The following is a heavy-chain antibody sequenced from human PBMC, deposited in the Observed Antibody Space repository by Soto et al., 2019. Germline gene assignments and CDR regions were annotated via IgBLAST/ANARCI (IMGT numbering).Heavy chain of an antibody. D-gene: IGHD6-19*01. V-gene: IGHV6-1*01. CDR1: GDSVSSNSAA. CDR2: TYYRSKWYN. Sequence: SQTLSFTCAISGDSVSSNSAAWNWIRQSPSRGLEWLGRTYYRSKWYNDYAVSVKSRITINPDTSTNQFSLHLNSVTPEDTAVYYCARIAAVAGNWFDPWGQGTLVTVSS. J-gene: IGHJ5*02. CDR3: ARIAAVAGNWFDP.